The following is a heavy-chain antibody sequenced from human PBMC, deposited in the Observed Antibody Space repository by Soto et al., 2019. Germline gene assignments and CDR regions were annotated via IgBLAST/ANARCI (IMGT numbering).Heavy chain of an antibody. CDR1: GYTFTGYY. CDR2: INPNSGGT. CDR3: ARVGRSGYAKYYYYGMDV. J-gene: IGHJ6*02. D-gene: IGHD5-12*01. Sequence: RASVKVSCKASGYTFTGYYMHWVRQAPGQGLEWMGWINPNSGGTNYAQKFQGRVTMTRDTSISTAYMELSRLRSDDTAVYYCARVGRSGYAKYYYYGMDVWGQGTTVTVSS. V-gene: IGHV1-2*02.